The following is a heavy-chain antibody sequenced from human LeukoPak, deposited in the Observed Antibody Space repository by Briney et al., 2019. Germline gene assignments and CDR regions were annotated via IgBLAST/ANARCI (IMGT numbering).Heavy chain of an antibody. Sequence: PGGSLRLSCAASGFTVSSNYMSWVRQAPGKGLEWVSVIYSGGSTYYADSVKGRFTISRDNSKNTLYLQMNSLRAEDTAVYYCARDSYYDSSGYFDHWGQGTLVTVSS. CDR1: GFTVSSNY. CDR3: ARDSYYDSSGYFDH. J-gene: IGHJ4*02. CDR2: IYSGGST. V-gene: IGHV3-66*02. D-gene: IGHD3-22*01.